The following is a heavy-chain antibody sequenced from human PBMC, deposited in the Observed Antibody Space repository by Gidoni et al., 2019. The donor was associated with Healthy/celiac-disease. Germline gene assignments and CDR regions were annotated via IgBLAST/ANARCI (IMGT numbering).Heavy chain of an antibody. J-gene: IGHJ4*02. CDR1: GYTFPGYF. CDR2: INPNSCGT. D-gene: IGHD3-10*01. V-gene: IGHV1-2*02. Sequence: QVQLVQSGAEVKKPGASVKVHCKASGYTFPGYFMHWVRQAPGQGLDWIGWINPNSCGTNYAKKFQGRVTMTRDTSISTAYMELSRLRSDDTAVYYCARLREMVRGVYFDYWGQGTLVTVSS. CDR3: ARLREMVRGVYFDY.